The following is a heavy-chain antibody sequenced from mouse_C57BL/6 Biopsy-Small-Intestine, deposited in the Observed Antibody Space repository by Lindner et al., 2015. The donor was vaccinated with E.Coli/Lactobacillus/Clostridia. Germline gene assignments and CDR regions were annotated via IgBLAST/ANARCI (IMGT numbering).Heavy chain of an antibody. J-gene: IGHJ1*01. D-gene: IGHD1-1*01. CDR1: GYTFTSYG. Sequence: SVKVSCKASGYTFTSYGINWVRQAPGQGLEWMGWISAYNGNTNYAQKLQGRVTMTTDTSTSTAYMELRSLRSDNTAVYYCARDSSSWYYYYYGMDVWGQGTTVTVSS. V-gene: IGHV1-7*01. CDR3: ARDSSSWYYYYYGMDV. CDR2: ISAYNGNT.